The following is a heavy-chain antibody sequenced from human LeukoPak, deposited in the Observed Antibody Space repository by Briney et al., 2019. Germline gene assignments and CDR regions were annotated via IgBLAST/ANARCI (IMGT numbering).Heavy chain of an antibody. D-gene: IGHD1-26*01. V-gene: IGHV4-59*08. CDR2: IQYSGST. J-gene: IGHJ1*01. CDR1: GGSISSYY. CDR3: ARGVGALFQH. Sequence: SETVSLTCTVSGGSISSYYWSWIRQPPGKGLEWIGYIQYSGSTNYNPPLKSRVTISVDTSKNQFSLKLSSVTAADTAVYYCARGVGALFQHWGQGTLATVSS.